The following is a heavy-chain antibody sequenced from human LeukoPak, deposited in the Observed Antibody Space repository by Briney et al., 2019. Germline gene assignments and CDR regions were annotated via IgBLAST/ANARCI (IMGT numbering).Heavy chain of an antibody. Sequence: GGSLRLSCAASGFTFSSYAMHWVRQAPGKGLEWVAVISYDGSNKYYADSVKGRSTISRDNSKNTLYLQMNSLRAEDTAVYYCARETGYGSGSYKGYFDYWGQGTLVTVSS. CDR2: ISYDGSNK. D-gene: IGHD3-10*01. CDR3: ARETGYGSGSYKGYFDY. V-gene: IGHV3-30-3*01. J-gene: IGHJ4*02. CDR1: GFTFSSYA.